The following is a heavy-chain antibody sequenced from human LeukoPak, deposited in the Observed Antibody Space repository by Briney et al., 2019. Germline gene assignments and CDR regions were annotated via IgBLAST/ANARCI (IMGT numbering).Heavy chain of an antibody. J-gene: IGHJ4*02. V-gene: IGHV1-69*13. CDR3: AIDAGPHCRGSSCPIEYFYY. D-gene: IGHD3-10*01. CDR1: GDTFSSHV. Sequence: SVKVSCKVSGDTFSSHVITWVRQAPGQGLEWMGGIIPVFGSPNFAQSFQGRITISADESTGTAYMELSSLRSDDTAVYYCAIDAGPHCRGSSCPIEYFYYWGQGSLVTVSS. CDR2: IIPVFGSP.